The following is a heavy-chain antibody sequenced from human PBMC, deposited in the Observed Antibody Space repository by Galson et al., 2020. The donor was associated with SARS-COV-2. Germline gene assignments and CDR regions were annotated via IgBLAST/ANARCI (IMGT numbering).Heavy chain of an antibody. J-gene: IGHJ6*02. D-gene: IGHD3-9*01. CDR2: IIPLFGSV. CDR1: GGTLSSYG. V-gene: IGHV1-69*13. Sequence: SLKVSCKASGGTLSSYGLSWVRQAPGQGLEWMGGIIPLFGSVNYAQKFQGRVTITADESMTAAYMEVSSLRSEDTAVYYCATLPNYDILTGYYDYQYLGMDVWGQGTTVTVSS. CDR3: ATLPNYDILTGYYDYQYLGMDV.